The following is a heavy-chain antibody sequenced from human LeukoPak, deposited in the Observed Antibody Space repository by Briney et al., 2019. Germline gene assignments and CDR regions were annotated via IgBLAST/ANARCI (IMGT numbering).Heavy chain of an antibody. CDR2: INHSGST. CDR3: AGRDYLFDY. J-gene: IGHJ4*02. CDR1: GGSFSGYY. Sequence: PSETLSLTCAVYGGSFSGYYWSWIRQPPGRGLEWIGEINHSGSTNYNPSLKSRVTISVDTSKNRFSLKLSSVTAADTAVYYCAGRDYLFDYWGQGTLVTVSS. D-gene: IGHD4-17*01. V-gene: IGHV4-34*01.